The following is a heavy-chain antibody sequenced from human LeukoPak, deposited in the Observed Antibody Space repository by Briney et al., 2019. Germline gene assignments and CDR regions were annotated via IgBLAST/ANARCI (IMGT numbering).Heavy chain of an antibody. CDR1: GFTFSNYA. Sequence: GGSLRLSCAASGFTFSNYAMHWARQAPGKGLEWVAFISHDRSNNCHADCGKGRFTISRDNSKNTLYLQMNSLTDEDTAVYYCARDLSGSYMSDYWGQGTLVTVSS. CDR2: ISHDRSNN. D-gene: IGHD3-10*01. CDR3: ARDLSGSYMSDY. V-gene: IGHV3-30-3*01. J-gene: IGHJ4*02.